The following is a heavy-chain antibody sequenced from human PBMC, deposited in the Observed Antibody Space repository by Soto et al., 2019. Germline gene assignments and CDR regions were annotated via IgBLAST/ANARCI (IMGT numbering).Heavy chain of an antibody. CDR1: GYTFTNYY. Sequence: ASVKVSCKASGYTFTNYYIHWLRQAPGQGLEWLGILRPRTGNTCYAQRFQGRVTMTRDTSTGTVYMELTSLKSDDTAVYYCARETNESFYFDYWGQGTQVTVSS. CDR2: LRPRTGNT. CDR3: ARETNESFYFDY. J-gene: IGHJ4*02. V-gene: IGHV1-46*01.